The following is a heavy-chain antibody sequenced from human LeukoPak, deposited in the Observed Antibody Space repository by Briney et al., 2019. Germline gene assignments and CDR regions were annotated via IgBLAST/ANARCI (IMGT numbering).Heavy chain of an antibody. V-gene: IGHV3-7*05. CDR3: ARGGRYWPY. Sequence: GGSLRLSCAASGFTFSSYWMSWVRQAPGKGLEWVANISDGGSEKYYVGSVKGRFTMSRDNAKNSLYLQMNSLRGEDTAVYYCARGGRYWPYWGQGTLVTVSS. CDR1: GFTFSSYW. J-gene: IGHJ4*02. CDR2: ISDGGSEK. D-gene: IGHD1-26*01.